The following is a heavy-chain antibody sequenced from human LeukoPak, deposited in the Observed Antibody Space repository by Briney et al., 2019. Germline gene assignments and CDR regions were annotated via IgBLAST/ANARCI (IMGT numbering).Heavy chain of an antibody. D-gene: IGHD4/OR15-4a*01. CDR1: NGFDNLYF. V-gene: IGHV4-34*01. J-gene: IGHJ4*02. CDR2: MTYRGSP. CDR3: AVYGGNWDFDS. Sequence: PSETLSVTCAVYNGFDNLYFMLVRQPPGKGLEWIGEMTYRGSPNYNPSLRSRATISINVSQRQFSLILKSVTAADTATYYCAVYGGNWDFDSWGQGTPVTVSS.